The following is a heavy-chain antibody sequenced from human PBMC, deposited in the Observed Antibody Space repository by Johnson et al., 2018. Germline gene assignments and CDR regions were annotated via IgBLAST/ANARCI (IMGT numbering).Heavy chain of an antibody. V-gene: IGHV1-8*01. CDR1: GSTFTNYD. CDR2: MKPNSGNT. CDR3: GGGHCSGGSCAVVDP. J-gene: IGHJ5*02. Sequence: QVQLVQSGAEVKKPGSSVKVSCKASGSTFTNYDINWVRQATGQGLEWMGWMKPNSGNTGYAPEFQGRVTITADESTSTAYMELSSLRSEDTAVYYCGGGHCSGGSCAVVDPWGQGTLVTVSS. D-gene: IGHD2-15*01.